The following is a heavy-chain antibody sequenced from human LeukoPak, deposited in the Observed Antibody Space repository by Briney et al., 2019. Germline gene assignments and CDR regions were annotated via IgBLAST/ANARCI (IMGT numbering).Heavy chain of an antibody. J-gene: IGHJ4*02. Sequence: GESLKISCKGSGYSFTSYWIGWVRQMPGKGLEWMGIIYPGDSDTRYSPSFQGQVTISADKSISTAYLQWSNLKASDTALYYCAKDDRAVAGTGYFDYWGQGTLVTVSS. CDR3: AKDDRAVAGTGYFDY. D-gene: IGHD6-19*01. CDR2: IYPGDSDT. V-gene: IGHV5-51*01. CDR1: GYSFTSYW.